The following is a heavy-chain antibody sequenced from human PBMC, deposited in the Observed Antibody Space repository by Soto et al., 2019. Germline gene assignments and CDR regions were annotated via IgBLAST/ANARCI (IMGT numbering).Heavy chain of an antibody. J-gene: IGHJ4*02. D-gene: IGHD6-19*01. CDR2: IKQDGSDK. CDR1: GFTFNSYW. Sequence: GGSLRLSCAVSGFTFNSYWMSWVRQAPGKGLEWVANIKQDGSDKYYVDSLKGRFTISRDNAKNTLYLQMNSLRAEDTAVYYCASGRYTSGWYPDYFDYWGQGTLVTVSS. CDR3: ASGRYTSGWYPDYFDY. V-gene: IGHV3-7*03.